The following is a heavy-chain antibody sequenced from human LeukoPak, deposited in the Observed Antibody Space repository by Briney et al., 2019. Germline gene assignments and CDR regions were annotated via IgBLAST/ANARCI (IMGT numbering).Heavy chain of an antibody. CDR1: GFTFSSYG. J-gene: IGHJ4*02. V-gene: IGHV3-30*18. D-gene: IGHD3-22*01. Sequence: PGGSLRLSCAASGFTFSSYGMHWVRQAPGKGLEWVAVISYDGGNKSYADSVKGRFTISRDNSKNTLHLRMNSLRAEDTAVYYCAKDPGASYYDSSGYYPSSIDYWGQGTLVTVSS. CDR2: ISYDGGNK. CDR3: AKDPGASYYDSSGYYPSSIDY.